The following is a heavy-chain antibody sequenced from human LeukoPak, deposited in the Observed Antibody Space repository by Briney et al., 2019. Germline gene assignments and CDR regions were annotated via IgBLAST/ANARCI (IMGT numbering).Heavy chain of an antibody. CDR3: ARGLNDYGDYPRLGYDGMDV. J-gene: IGHJ6*02. CDR1: GGSFSGYY. V-gene: IGHV4-34*01. Sequence: PSETLSLTCAVYGGSFSGYYWSWIRQPPGKGLEWIGEINHSGSTNYNPSLKSRVTISVDTSKNQFSLKLSSVTAADTAVYYCARGLNDYGDYPRLGYDGMDVWGQGTTVTVSS. D-gene: IGHD4-17*01. CDR2: INHSGST.